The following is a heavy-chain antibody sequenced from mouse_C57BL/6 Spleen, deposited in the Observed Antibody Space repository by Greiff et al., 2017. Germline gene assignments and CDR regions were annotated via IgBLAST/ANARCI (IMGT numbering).Heavy chain of an antibody. J-gene: IGHJ2*01. D-gene: IGHD1-1*01. Sequence: VQLKQSGPELVKPGASVKISCKASGYSFTDYNMNWVTQSNGKSLEWIGVINPNYGTTSYNQKFKGKATLTVDQSSSTAYMQLNRLASEDSAVYYCARNGGSSYFDYWGQGTTLTVSS. CDR3: ARNGGSSYFDY. V-gene: IGHV1-39*01. CDR2: INPNYGTT. CDR1: GYSFTDYN.